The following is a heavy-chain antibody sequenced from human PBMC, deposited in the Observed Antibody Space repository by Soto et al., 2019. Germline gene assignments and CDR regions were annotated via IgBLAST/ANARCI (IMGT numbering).Heavy chain of an antibody. J-gene: IGHJ3*02. CDR2: INPATGAA. CDR3: ARGGGVGVAGSAAFDM. CDR1: GYPVTAYY. V-gene: IGHV1-2*02. D-gene: IGHD3-3*01. Sequence: QLHLVQSGAVVQKPGASVTVSCSASGYPVTAYYMHWVRQAPGRGLEWMGGINPATGAAKYTQTFQGRVTMTRDTPTSTVFMEMGGLTSEDTAVFYCARGGGVGVAGSAAFDMWGQGTLVTVSS.